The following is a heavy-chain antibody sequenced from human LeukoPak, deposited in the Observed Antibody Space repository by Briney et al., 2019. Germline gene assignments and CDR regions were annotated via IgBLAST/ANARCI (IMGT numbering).Heavy chain of an antibody. CDR1: GYTFTSYY. CDR2: LNPSDDTT. CDR3: ARGPLGPYWYFDL. Sequence: ASVKVSCKASGYTFTSYYMHWGRQAPGQGLEWMGMLNPSDDTTTYAQKFQGRITMTRDTSTSTVYMELSSLRSEETAVYYCARGPLGPYWYFDLWGRGTLVTVSS. J-gene: IGHJ2*01. V-gene: IGHV1-46*01. D-gene: IGHD3-16*01.